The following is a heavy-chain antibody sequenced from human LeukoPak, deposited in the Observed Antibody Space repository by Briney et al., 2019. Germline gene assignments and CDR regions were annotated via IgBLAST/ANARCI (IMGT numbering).Heavy chain of an antibody. V-gene: IGHV4-4*09. Sequence: PSETLSLTCTVSGGCISTYFWSWIRQPPGKGLEWIGYIYPSGSTNYNPSLKSRVTISVDTSKNQFSLKLSSVTAADTAVYYCASGGTRWRDAFDIWGQGTVVTVSS. CDR1: GGCISTYF. D-gene: IGHD1-7*01. J-gene: IGHJ3*02. CDR2: IYPSGST. CDR3: ASGGTRWRDAFDI.